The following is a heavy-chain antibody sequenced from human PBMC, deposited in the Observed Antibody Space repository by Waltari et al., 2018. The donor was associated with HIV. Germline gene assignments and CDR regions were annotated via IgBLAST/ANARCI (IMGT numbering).Heavy chain of an antibody. CDR2: INHSGDS. Sequence: QVQLQQWGTGLLKPSETLSLTCAVHGASFSGYYWTWIRQPPGKGLEWMGEINHSGDSNHNPSLKSRVSISVDTSKKQFSLKLSSVTAADTAVYYCARGLGGDYVGYFYYGMDVWGQGTTVTVSS. CDR3: ARGLGGDYVGYFYYGMDV. CDR1: GASFSGYY. V-gene: IGHV4-34*01. D-gene: IGHD4-17*01. J-gene: IGHJ6*02.